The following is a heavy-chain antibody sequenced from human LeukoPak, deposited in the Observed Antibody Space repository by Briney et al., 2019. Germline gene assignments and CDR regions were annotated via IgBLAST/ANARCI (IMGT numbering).Heavy chain of an antibody. Sequence: GGSLRLSCEVSGYTFSGFAVSWVRQAPGKGLEWVSTISHTSGTTYYADSVKGRFTISRDNFKNTLYLQMRSLRAEDTALYRCARVKGYFDSGNYYGFFDYWGQGTLVTVSS. D-gene: IGHD3-10*01. CDR1: GYTFSGFA. CDR2: ISHTSGTT. CDR3: ARVKGYFDSGNYYGFFDY. J-gene: IGHJ4*02. V-gene: IGHV3-23*01.